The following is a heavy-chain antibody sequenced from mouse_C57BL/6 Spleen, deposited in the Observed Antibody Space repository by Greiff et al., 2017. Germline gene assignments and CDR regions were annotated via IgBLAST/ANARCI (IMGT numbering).Heavy chain of an antibody. D-gene: IGHD1-1*01. CDR3: TSAYYGGSYEKYFGY. V-gene: IGHV1-15*01. CDR1: GYTFTDYE. CDR2: IDPETGGT. Sequence: VQLQQSGAELVRPGASVTLSCKASGYTFTDYEMHWVKQTPVHGLEWIGAIDPETGGTAYNQKFKGKAILTADKSSSTAYMELRSLTSEDSAVYYCTSAYYGGSYEKYFGYWGRGTTLTVSS. J-gene: IGHJ2*01.